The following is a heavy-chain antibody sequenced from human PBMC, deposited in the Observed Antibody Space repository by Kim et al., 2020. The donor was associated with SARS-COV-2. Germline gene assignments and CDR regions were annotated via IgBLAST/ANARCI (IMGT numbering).Heavy chain of an antibody. D-gene: IGHD1-26*01. CDR3: ASLQWELLNWFDP. CDR2: IYYSGST. CDR1: GGSISSSSYY. J-gene: IGHJ5*02. V-gene: IGHV4-39*01. Sequence: SETLSLTCTVSGGSISSSSYYWGWIRQPPGKGLEWIGSIYYSGSTYYNPSLKSRVTMSVDTSKNQFSLKLSSVTAADTAVYYCASLQWELLNWFDPWGQGTLVTVSS.